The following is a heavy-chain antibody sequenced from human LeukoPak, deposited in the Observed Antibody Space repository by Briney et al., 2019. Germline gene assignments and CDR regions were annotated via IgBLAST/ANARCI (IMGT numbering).Heavy chain of an antibody. CDR3: ARGGTYSNQFYFDY. Sequence: GGSLRLSCAASGFTFSSYEMNWVRQAPGKGLEWVSYISSSGSTIYYADSVKGRFTISRDNAKNMLYLQMNSLRAEDTAVYYCARGGTYSNQFYFDYWGRGTLVPVSS. CDR1: GFTFSSYE. V-gene: IGHV3-48*03. CDR2: ISSSGSTI. D-gene: IGHD1-26*01. J-gene: IGHJ4*02.